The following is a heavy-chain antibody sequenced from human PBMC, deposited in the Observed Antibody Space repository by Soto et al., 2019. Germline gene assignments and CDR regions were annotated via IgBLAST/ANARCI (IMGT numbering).Heavy chain of an antibody. D-gene: IGHD5-12*01. J-gene: IGHJ3*01. CDR1: GYSFTTYW. Sequence: GESLKISCKGSGYSFTTYWIGWVRQMPGKGLEWMGIIYPGDSDTRYSPSFQGQVTISADKSVTTAYLQWSSLKASDTAMYYCVIGYGSDAFDLWGQGTMVTVSS. CDR2: IYPGDSDT. V-gene: IGHV5-51*01. CDR3: VIGYGSDAFDL.